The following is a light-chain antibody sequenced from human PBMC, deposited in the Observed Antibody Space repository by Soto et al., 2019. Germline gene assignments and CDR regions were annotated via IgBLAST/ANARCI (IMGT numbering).Light chain of an antibody. CDR1: QSIDSW. J-gene: IGKJ1*01. CDR2: KAS. Sequence: DIQMTQSPSTLSASVGDRVTITCRASQSIDSWLAWYQQKPGKAPNLLIYKASSLESGIPSRFRGNGTGTEITLTLSSLPPADFATYHCQQYNSYSSATFGQGTKVDIK. V-gene: IGKV1-5*03. CDR3: QQYNSYSSAT.